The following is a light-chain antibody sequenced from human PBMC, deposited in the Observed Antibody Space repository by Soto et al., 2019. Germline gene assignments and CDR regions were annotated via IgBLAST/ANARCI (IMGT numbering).Light chain of an antibody. V-gene: IGKV3-20*01. Sequence: EFVLTQSPGTLSLSPGERATLSCRASQSVSSSYLAWYQQKPGQAPRILIYGASTRATGIPDRFSGGGSGTDFPLTISRLEPEDFALYYCQQYGSSPPLTFGGGTKVEIK. CDR3: QQYGSSPPLT. CDR2: GAS. J-gene: IGKJ4*01. CDR1: QSVSSSY.